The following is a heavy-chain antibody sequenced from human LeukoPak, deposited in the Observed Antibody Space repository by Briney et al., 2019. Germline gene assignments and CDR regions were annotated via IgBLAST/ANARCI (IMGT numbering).Heavy chain of an antibody. D-gene: IGHD6-19*01. CDR3: ARHAEQWLNAFDI. CDR1: GGFISSFY. J-gene: IGHJ3*02. Sequence: MPSETLSLTCTVSGGFISSFYWSWIRQPPGKGLEWIGTIYYSGGTYDNPSLKSRVTISVDTSKNQFSLKLSSVTAADTAVYYCARHAEQWLNAFDIWGQGTLVTVSS. CDR2: IYYSGGT. V-gene: IGHV4-59*04.